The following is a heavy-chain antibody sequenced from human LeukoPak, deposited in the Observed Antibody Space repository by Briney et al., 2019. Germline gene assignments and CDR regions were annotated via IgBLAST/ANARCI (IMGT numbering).Heavy chain of an antibody. V-gene: IGHV4-59*08. CDR3: ARHSNLNFLDY. Sequence: SETLSLTCSVSGGSINSHYWSWIRQPPGKGLEWIGYIHYSGSTLYNPALESRAAISRDTSKNHFSLMLTSVTAADTAFYFCARHSNLNFLDYWGRGTLVTVSS. CDR2: IHYSGST. J-gene: IGHJ4*02. CDR1: GGSINSHY. D-gene: IGHD1-20*01.